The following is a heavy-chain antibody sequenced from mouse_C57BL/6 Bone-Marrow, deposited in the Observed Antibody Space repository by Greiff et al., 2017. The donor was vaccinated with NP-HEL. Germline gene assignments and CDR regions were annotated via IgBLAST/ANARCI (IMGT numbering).Heavy chain of an antibody. CDR1: EYEFPSHD. V-gene: IGHV5-2*01. J-gene: IGHJ1*03. D-gene: IGHD1-1*01. CDR3: ARLCSSYWYFDV. CDR2: INSDGGST. Sequence: EVMLVESGGGLVQPGESLKLSCESNEYEFPSHDMSWVRKTPEKRLELVAAINSDGGSTYYPDTMERRFIISRDNTRKTLSLKMSTLMSEDTALYYGARLCSSYWYFDVWGTGTTVTVSS.